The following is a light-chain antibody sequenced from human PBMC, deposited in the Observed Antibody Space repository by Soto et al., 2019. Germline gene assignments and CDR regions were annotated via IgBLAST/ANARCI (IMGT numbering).Light chain of an antibody. J-gene: IGKJ1*01. V-gene: IGKV3-11*01. CDR3: QQRSNWPIT. Sequence: DIVLTHSPATLSLSPGESATLSCRATRSVSSYLAWYQQKPGQAPRLLIYDASSRPTDIPARFSGSGSGTDFTLTISSLEPEDFALYYCQQRSNWPITFCQVTKVDIK. CDR1: RSVSSY. CDR2: DAS.